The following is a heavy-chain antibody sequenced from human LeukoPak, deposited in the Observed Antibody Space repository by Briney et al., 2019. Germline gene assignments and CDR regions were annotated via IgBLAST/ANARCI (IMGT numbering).Heavy chain of an antibody. CDR3: ATDLATVVIVTNY. Sequence: GASVKVSCEVSGYTLTKLSMHWVRQAPGKGLEWMGGFDPEDGETIYAQKLRGRVTMTEDTSTDTAYMELSSLRSEDTAVYYCATDLATVVIVTNYWGQGTLVTVSS. J-gene: IGHJ4*02. CDR1: GYTLTKLS. V-gene: IGHV1-24*01. CDR2: FDPEDGET. D-gene: IGHD4-23*01.